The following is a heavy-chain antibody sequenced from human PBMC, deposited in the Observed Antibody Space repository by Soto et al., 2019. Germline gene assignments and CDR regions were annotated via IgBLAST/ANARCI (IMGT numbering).Heavy chain of an antibody. V-gene: IGHV1-3*01. CDR1: GYTFTSYG. Sequence: ASVKVSCKASGYTFTSYGIHWVRQAPGQRLEWMGWINAANGDTKYSSKFQGRVTITRDTSASTAYMELSSLRSEDTAVYYCVRRHVSATGIDWFDPRGQGTLVTVSS. CDR3: VRRHVSATGIDWFDP. D-gene: IGHD6-13*01. J-gene: IGHJ5*02. CDR2: INAANGDT.